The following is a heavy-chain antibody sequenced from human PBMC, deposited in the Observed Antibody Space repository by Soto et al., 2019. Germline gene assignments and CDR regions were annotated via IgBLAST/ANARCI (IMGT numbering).Heavy chain of an antibody. J-gene: IGHJ6*02. CDR1: GFTFSSYA. CDR2: ISYDGSNK. D-gene: IGHD2-2*01. CDR3: VRDRISVDIVVVPAARYYYYGMDV. Sequence: QVQLVESGGGVVQPGRSLRLSCAASGFTFSSYAMHWVRQAPGKGLEWVAVISYDGSNKYYADSVKGRFTISRDNSKNTLYLQMNSLRAEDTAVYYCVRDRISVDIVVVPAARYYYYGMDVWGQGTTVTVSS. V-gene: IGHV3-30-3*01.